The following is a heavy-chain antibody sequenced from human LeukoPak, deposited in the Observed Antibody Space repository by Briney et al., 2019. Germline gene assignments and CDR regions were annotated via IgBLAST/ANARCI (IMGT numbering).Heavy chain of an antibody. CDR1: GGSFSNYY. Sequence: SETLSLTCAVYGGSFSNYYWGWIRQPPGKGLEWIGTIYHSGNTYYNPSLKSRVTISIDTSKNQFSLKLRSVTATDTAVYYCARVRRSRLAELDYWGQGTLVTVSS. D-gene: IGHD3-16*01. CDR2: IYHSGNT. V-gene: IGHV4-38-2*01. CDR3: ARVRRSRLAELDY. J-gene: IGHJ4*02.